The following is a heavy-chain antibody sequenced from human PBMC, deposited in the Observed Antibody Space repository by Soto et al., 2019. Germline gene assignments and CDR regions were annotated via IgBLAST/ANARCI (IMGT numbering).Heavy chain of an antibody. D-gene: IGHD6-6*01. V-gene: IGHV1-3*04. J-gene: IGHJ5*02. Sequence: ASVKVSCKTSGYTFITYAIHWVRQAPGPGLEWMGWINTGTGGTKYSQKFQGRVTFTTDTSASTVYMELSSLTSEDTAVYYCARESYSSSENWFDPWG. CDR3: ARESYSSSENWFDP. CDR2: INTGTGGT. CDR1: GYTFITYA.